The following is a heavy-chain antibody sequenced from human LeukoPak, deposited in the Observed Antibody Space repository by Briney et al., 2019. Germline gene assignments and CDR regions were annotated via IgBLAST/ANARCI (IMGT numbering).Heavy chain of an antibody. CDR1: GFTFSDYY. V-gene: IGHV3-11*01. J-gene: IGHJ4*02. Sequence: GGSLRLSCAASGFTFSDYYMSWIRQAPGKGLEWVSYISSSGSTIYYADPVEGRFTISRDNAKNSLYLQMNSLRAEDTAVYYCARDLLEASGSSLDYWGQGTLVTVSS. CDR3: ARDLLEASGSSLDY. CDR2: ISSSGSTI. D-gene: IGHD1-26*01.